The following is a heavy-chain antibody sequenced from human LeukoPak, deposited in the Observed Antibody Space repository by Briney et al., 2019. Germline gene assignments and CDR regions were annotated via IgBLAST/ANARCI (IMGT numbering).Heavy chain of an antibody. CDR1: GGTFSSYA. Sequence: SVKVSCKASGGTFSSYAISWVRQAPGQGLEWMGRIIPTLGIANYAQKFQGRVTITADKSTSTAYMELSSLRSEDTAVYYCARGGIAAAGRVEYGMDVWGQGTTVTVSS. CDR2: IIPTLGIA. CDR3: ARGGIAAAGRVEYGMDV. J-gene: IGHJ6*02. V-gene: IGHV1-69*04. D-gene: IGHD6-13*01.